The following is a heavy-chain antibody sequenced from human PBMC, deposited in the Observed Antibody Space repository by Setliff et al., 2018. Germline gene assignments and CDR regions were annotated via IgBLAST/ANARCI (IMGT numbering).Heavy chain of an antibody. CDR2: IYIGGSA. D-gene: IGHD6-19*01. CDR3: AREQWLDPPGYYYMDV. CDR1: GGSISSYY. J-gene: IGHJ6*03. Sequence: SETLSLTCTVSGGSISSYYWSWIRPPAGKGLEWIGHIYIGGSANYNPSLKSRVTMSIDTSKNQFSLKLNSVTAADMAVYYCAREQWLDPPGYYYMDVWAKGTTVTSP. V-gene: IGHV4-4*07.